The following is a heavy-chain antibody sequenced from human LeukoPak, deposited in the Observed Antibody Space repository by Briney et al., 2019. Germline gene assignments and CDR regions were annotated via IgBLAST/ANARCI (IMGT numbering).Heavy chain of an antibody. V-gene: IGHV4-59*08. Sequence: PSETLSLTCIVSDGSISSYPWSWIRQPPGKGLEWIGYIHYTGSADYNPSLRSRVSISVDTSMNQFSVKLSSVTAADTAVYYCARHGLRWDFDLWGRGTLVTVSS. CDR2: IHYTGSA. D-gene: IGHD4-17*01. J-gene: IGHJ2*01. CDR3: ARHGLRWDFDL. CDR1: DGSISSYP.